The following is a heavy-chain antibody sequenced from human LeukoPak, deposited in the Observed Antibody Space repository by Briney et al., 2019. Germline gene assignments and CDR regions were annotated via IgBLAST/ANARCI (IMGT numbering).Heavy chain of an antibody. CDR1: GASMSSFY. Sequence: SETLSLTCTVSGASMSSFYWSWIRQPPGKRLEWIGYIYDNGGTNYNPSFESRVTISVDTSKNQFSLKLKSVTAADTAVYYCARIGSGNYYWFDPWGQGTLVTLSS. V-gene: IGHV4-59*01. CDR2: IYDNGGT. CDR3: ARIGSGNYYWFDP. D-gene: IGHD3-10*01. J-gene: IGHJ5*02.